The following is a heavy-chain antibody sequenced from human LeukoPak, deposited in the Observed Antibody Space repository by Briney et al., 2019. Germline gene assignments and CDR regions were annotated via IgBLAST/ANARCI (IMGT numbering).Heavy chain of an antibody. CDR2: ISGSGSNT. J-gene: IGHJ4*02. V-gene: IGHV3-23*01. CDR3: AKARRIYSSGWYFDY. Sequence: GGSLRLSCAASGFTFSSYAMTWVRQAPGKGLEWVSTISGSGSNTYYADAVKGRFTISRDNSKNTLYLQMNSLRAEDTAVYYCAKARRIYSSGWYFDYWGQGTLVTVSS. D-gene: IGHD6-19*01. CDR1: GFTFSSYA.